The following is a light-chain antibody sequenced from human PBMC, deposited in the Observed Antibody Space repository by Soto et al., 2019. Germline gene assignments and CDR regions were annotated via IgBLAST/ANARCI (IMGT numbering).Light chain of an antibody. V-gene: IGLV2-14*01. CDR2: DVS. J-gene: IGLJ2*01. Sequence: QSALTQPASVSGSPGQSITISCTGTSSDVGGYNYVSWYQLHPGKAPTLMIYDVSNRPSGVSNRFSGSKSGNTASLTISGLQAAAEADYYCSSYTSSSTVVFGGGTKLTV. CDR3: SSYTSSSTVV. CDR1: SSDVGGYNY.